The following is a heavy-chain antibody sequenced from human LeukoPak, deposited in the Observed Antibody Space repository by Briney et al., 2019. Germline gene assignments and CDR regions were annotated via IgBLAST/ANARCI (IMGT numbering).Heavy chain of an antibody. Sequence: XAXXWVRQAPGKGLEYVSAISSNGGSTYYADSVKGRFTISRDNSKNTLYLQMSSLRAEDTAVYYCVKDPRSITIFGVAPDYWGQGTLVTVSS. CDR2: ISSNGGST. D-gene: IGHD3-3*01. CDR3: VKDPRSITIFGVAPDY. CDR1: XA. J-gene: IGHJ4*02. V-gene: IGHV3-64D*06.